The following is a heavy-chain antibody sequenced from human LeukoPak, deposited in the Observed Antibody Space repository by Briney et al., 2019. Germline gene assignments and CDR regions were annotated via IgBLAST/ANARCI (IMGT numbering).Heavy chain of an antibody. CDR2: IYTSGST. CDR1: GGSISSYY. D-gene: IGHD6-13*01. V-gene: IGHV4-4*09. Sequence: SETLSLTCTVSGGSISSYYWSWIRQPPGKGLEWIGYIYTSGSTNYNPSLKSRVTISVDTSKNQFSLKLSSVTAADTAVYYCARVIAAAGTGWFDPWGQGTLVTVSS. CDR3: ARVIAAAGTGWFDP. J-gene: IGHJ5*02.